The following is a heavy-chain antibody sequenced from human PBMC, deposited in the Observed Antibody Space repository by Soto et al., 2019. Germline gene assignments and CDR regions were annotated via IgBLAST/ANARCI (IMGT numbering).Heavy chain of an antibody. V-gene: IGHV4-31*01. CDR2: IYYIGIX. CDR3: ARGLIH. J-gene: IGHJ4*02. CDR1: CGSISSVGYY. D-gene: IGHD3-16*01. Sequence: PSETLSLTGTVSCGSISSVGYYWSWIRQHPGKCLEWIGYIYYIGIXXYNPSLKXXLTISVDTSNXQSSLXLLSVTAADTAVYYCARGLIHWAQGTLVTVSS.